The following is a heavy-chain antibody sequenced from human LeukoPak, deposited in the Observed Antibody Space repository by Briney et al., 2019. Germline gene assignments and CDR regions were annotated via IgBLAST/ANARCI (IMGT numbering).Heavy chain of an antibody. Sequence: PSETLSLTCTVSGGSISRYYWSWIRQPAGKGLEWIGRIYTSGSTNYNPSLKSRVTMSVDTSKNQFSLKLSSVTAADTAVYYCARGVLRFLEWFLDYWGQGTLVTVSS. J-gene: IGHJ4*02. CDR3: ARGVLRFLEWFLDY. CDR1: GGSISRYY. D-gene: IGHD3-3*01. V-gene: IGHV4-4*07. CDR2: IYTSGST.